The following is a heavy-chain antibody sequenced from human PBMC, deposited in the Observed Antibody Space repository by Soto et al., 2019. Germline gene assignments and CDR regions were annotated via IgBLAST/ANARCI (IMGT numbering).Heavy chain of an antibody. CDR2: INPNGGTT. J-gene: IGHJ4*02. CDR1: GFTFSSCA. D-gene: IGHD2-2*02. V-gene: IGHV3-23*01. CDR3: AKSPPTAIIVANYFDY. Sequence: GSLSLSCAASGFTFSSCAMSWVLQAPGKGLEWVSGINPNGGTTYQADSVKGRFTISRDNSKNTLYLQMNSLRAEDTAVYFCAKSPPTAIIVANYFDYWGQGALVTVSS.